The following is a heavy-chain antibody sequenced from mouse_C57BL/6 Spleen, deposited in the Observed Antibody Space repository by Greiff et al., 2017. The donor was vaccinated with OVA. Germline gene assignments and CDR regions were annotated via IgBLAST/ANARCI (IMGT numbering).Heavy chain of an antibody. J-gene: IGHJ2*01. Sequence: VQLQQPGAELVKPGASVKMSCKASGYTFTSYWITWVKQRPGQGLEWIGDIYPGSGSTNYNEKFKSKATLTVDTSSSTAYMQLSSLTSEDSAVYYCARGIRYDGYQWDYWGQGTTLTVSS. CDR3: ARGIRYDGYQWDY. V-gene: IGHV1-55*01. CDR2: IYPGSGST. D-gene: IGHD2-3*01. CDR1: GYTFTSYW.